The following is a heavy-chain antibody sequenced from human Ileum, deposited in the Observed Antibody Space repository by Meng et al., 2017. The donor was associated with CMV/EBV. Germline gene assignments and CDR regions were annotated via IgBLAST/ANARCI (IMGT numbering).Heavy chain of an antibody. D-gene: IGHD4-11*01. V-gene: IGHV3-69-1*01. CDR1: GFAFGDYY. J-gene: IGHJ4*02. Sequence: CSASGFAFGDYYMHWVRQAPGKGLEWVSSMITSKYVVYAESVKGRFTISRDNAKNSLYLQMNDLRGDDTAVYYCVRGYISNWSPYFDSWGQGALVTVSS. CDR2: MITSKYV. CDR3: VRGYISNWSPYFDS.